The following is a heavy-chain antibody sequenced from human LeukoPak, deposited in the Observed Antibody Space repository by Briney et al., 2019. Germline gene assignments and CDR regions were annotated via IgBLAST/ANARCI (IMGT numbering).Heavy chain of an antibody. Sequence: SQTLSLTCTVSGGSISSGDYYWSWIRQPPGKGLEWIGYIYYSGSTYYNPSLKSRVTISVDTSKNQFSLKLSSVTAGDTAVYYCARDRGYSYGLDYYYYGMDVWGQGTTVTVSS. D-gene: IGHD5-18*01. V-gene: IGHV4-30-4*01. CDR2: IYYSGST. CDR3: ARDRGYSYGLDYYYYGMDV. J-gene: IGHJ6*02. CDR1: GGSISSGDYY.